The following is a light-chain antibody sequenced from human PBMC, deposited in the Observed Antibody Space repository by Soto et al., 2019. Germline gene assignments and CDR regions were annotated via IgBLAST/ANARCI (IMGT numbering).Light chain of an antibody. J-gene: IGKJ2*01. Sequence: EVVLTQSPGTLSLSPGERATLSCRASQSVSNNYLAWYQQKPGQSPTLLIFGSSDRATGSPDRFSGSGAATDFTLTSSSLEPEDVAVYYCQQYGSSPPYTFGQGTKLEIK. CDR1: QSVSNNY. CDR2: GSS. CDR3: QQYGSSPPYT. V-gene: IGKV3-20*01.